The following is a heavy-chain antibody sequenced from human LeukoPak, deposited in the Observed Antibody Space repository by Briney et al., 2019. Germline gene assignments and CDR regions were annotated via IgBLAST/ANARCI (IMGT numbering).Heavy chain of an antibody. Sequence: ASVKVSCKASGGTFSSYAISWVRQAPGQGLEWMGGIIPIFGTATYAQKFQGRVTITADESTSTAYMELSSLRSEDTAVYYCARDSGGGGYSYGLYYWGQGTLVTVSS. J-gene: IGHJ4*02. V-gene: IGHV1-69*13. CDR2: IIPIFGTA. CDR3: ARDSGGGGYSYGLYY. CDR1: GGTFSSYA. D-gene: IGHD5-18*01.